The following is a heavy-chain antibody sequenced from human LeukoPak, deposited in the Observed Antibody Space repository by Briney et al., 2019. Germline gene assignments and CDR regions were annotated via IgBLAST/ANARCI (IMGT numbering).Heavy chain of an antibody. J-gene: IGHJ5*02. Sequence: GASVKVSCKASGSFTGEYVRWVRQAPGQGLEWLGWINPDTGGTNFAQKFQGRVTMAGDTSISTAYMELSRLTSDDTAVYYCARSPYDTGSYVSAPWGQGTQVTVSS. CDR3: ARSPYDTGSYVSAP. V-gene: IGHV1-2*02. D-gene: IGHD3-10*01. CDR1: GSFTGEY. CDR2: INPDTGGT.